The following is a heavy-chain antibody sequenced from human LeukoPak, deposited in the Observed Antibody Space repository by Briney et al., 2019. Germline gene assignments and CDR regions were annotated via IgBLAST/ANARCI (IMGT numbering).Heavy chain of an antibody. J-gene: IGHJ4*02. D-gene: IGHD7-27*01. CDR3: ARDNWGTFDY. CDR2: IKQSGSEK. Sequence: GGSLRLSCVASGFTFSDYWMNWVRLAPGMGLEWLATIKQSGSEKDYVESVKDRFIISRDNAKNSLYLQMNSLRAEDTAVYFCARDNWGTFDYWGQGTLVTVSS. CDR1: GFTFSDYW. V-gene: IGHV3-7*01.